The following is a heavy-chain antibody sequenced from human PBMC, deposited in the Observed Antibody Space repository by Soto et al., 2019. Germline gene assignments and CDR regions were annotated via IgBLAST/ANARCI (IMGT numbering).Heavy chain of an antibody. CDR1: GYTFTSYG. CDR2: ISAYNGNI. J-gene: IGHJ4*02. Sequence: ASVKVSCKASGYTFTSYGISWLRQAPGQGLEWMGWISAYNGNINYAQMLQGRVTVTTDTSTSTAYMELRSLRPDDTAVYYCARDEDSGWNYFDYWGQGTLVTVSS. D-gene: IGHD6-19*01. CDR3: ARDEDSGWNYFDY. V-gene: IGHV1-18*01.